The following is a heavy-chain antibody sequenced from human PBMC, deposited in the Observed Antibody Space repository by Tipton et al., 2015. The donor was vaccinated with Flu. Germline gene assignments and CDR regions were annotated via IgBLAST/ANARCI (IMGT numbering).Heavy chain of an antibody. CDR2: TWNDGRSE. Sequence: SLRLSCAVSGFTVDTYGIHWVRQAPGKGLEWVAVTWNDGRSEYYVDSVKGRFTISRDQSRTTLYLQINSLRVEDTAIYYCATDGVRGASRAAYQIDVWGVGTTVTVSS. CDR3: ATDGVRGASRAAYQIDV. J-gene: IGHJ6*03. CDR1: GFTVDTYG. V-gene: IGHV3-33*08. D-gene: IGHD3-10*02.